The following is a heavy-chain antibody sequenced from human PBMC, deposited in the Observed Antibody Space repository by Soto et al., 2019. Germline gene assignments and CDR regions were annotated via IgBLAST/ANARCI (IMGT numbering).Heavy chain of an antibody. D-gene: IGHD2-15*01. J-gene: IGHJ1*01. CDR2: VNPSGGST. V-gene: IGHV1-46*01. Sequence: GASVKVSCKASGYLFTAYSMHWVRLAPGQGLEWMGVVNPSGGSTKYAQNFQGRVTMTRDTSTTTIYMELSSLRPDDTAIYYCAREENCSGGTCYSEYFHRWGQGTLVTVSS. CDR3: AREENCSGGTCYSEYFHR. CDR1: GYLFTAYS.